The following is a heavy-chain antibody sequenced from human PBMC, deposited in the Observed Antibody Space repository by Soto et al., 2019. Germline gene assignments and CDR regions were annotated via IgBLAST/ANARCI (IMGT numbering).Heavy chain of an antibody. CDR3: ARIHVVVPAAILAFGMDV. V-gene: IGHV1-18*01. D-gene: IGHD2-2*02. CDR1: GYTFSNYG. J-gene: IGHJ6*02. Sequence: GSSVNVSCNTSGYTFSNYGITWVRQAPGQPLEWLGWISAYNGNTNYAQKLQGRVTMTTDTSASTAYMELSSLRSEDTAVYYCARIHVVVPAAILAFGMDVWGQGTTVTVSS. CDR2: ISAYNGNT.